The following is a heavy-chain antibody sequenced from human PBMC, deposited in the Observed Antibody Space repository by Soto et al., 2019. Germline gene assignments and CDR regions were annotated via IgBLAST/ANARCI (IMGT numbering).Heavy chain of an antibody. V-gene: IGHV3-7*01. CDR1: GFTFSSYW. CDR2: IKQDGSEK. Sequence: PGGSLRLSCAAFGFTFSSYWMSWVRQAPGKGLEWVANIKQDGSEKYYVDSVKGRFTISRDNAKNSLYLQMNSLRAEDTAVYYCARVAWCGGDCYSYYFDYWGQGTLVTVSS. CDR3: ARVAWCGGDCYSYYFDY. J-gene: IGHJ4*02. D-gene: IGHD2-21*01.